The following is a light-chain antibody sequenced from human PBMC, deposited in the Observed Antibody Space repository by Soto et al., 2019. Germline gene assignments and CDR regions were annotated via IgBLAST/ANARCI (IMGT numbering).Light chain of an antibody. CDR2: GAS. Sequence: EIVLTQSPGTLSLSPGERATLSCRASQSVSSSHLAWYQQKPGQAPRLLIYGASFRATGIPDRFSGSASGTDFNLTISRLEPEDFAVYYCQQYGGSPRTFGQGTKLEIK. CDR1: QSVSSSH. CDR3: QQYGGSPRT. V-gene: IGKV3-20*01. J-gene: IGKJ2*01.